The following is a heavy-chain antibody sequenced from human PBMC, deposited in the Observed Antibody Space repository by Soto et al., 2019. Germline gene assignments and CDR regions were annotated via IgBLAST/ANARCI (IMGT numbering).Heavy chain of an antibody. J-gene: IGHJ4*02. CDR2: ISPDSGGT. CDR3: AQVGITGTAGFHF. V-gene: IGHV1-2*02. CDR1: GYTFSGYY. D-gene: IGHD1-7*01. Sequence: ASVKVSCKASGYTFSGYYIHWVRQAPGRGLEWVGWISPDSGGTNYAQKFQGRVTMTRDTSISTAYMELNRLTSDDTAVYFCAQVGITGTAGFHFWGQGTLVTVSS.